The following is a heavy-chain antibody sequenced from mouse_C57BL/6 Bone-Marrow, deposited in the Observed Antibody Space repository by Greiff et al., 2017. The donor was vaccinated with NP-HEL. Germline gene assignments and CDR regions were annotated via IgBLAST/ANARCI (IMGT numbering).Heavy chain of an antibody. Sequence: QVQLQQSGAELVKPGASVKLSCKASGYTFTSYWMHWVKQRPGQGLEWIGMIHPNSGSTNYNEKFKSKATLTVDKSSSTAYMQLSSLTSEDSAVYYCARRDYGSSYGDYYAMDYWGQGTSVTVSS. V-gene: IGHV1-64*01. CDR1: GYTFTSYW. CDR2: IHPNSGST. CDR3: ARRDYGSSYGDYYAMDY. D-gene: IGHD1-1*01. J-gene: IGHJ4*01.